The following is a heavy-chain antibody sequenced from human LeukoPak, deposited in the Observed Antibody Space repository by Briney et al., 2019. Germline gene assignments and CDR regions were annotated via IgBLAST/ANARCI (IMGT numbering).Heavy chain of an antibody. Sequence: PSETLSLTCTVSGGSISSYYWSWIRQPAGKGLEWIGRIYTSGSTNYNPSLKSRVTMSVDTSKNQFSLKLSSVTAADTAVYYCAGGRSPGIAAAGNWFDPWGQGTLVTVSS. CDR2: IYTSGST. CDR1: GGSISSYY. J-gene: IGHJ5*02. D-gene: IGHD6-13*01. CDR3: AGGRSPGIAAAGNWFDP. V-gene: IGHV4-4*07.